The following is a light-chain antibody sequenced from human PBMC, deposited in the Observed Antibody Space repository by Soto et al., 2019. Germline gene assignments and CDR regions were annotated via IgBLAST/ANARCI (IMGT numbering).Light chain of an antibody. J-gene: IGKJ5*01. CDR3: QQYGSSPIT. CDR1: QSVSSTS. V-gene: IGKV3-20*01. Sequence: EIVLTQSPGTLSLSPGERATLSCRASQSVSSTSLACYRRIPGQAPRLLIYGASSRATGIPDRFSGSGSVTDFTLTISRLEPEDFAVYYCQQYGSSPITFGQGTRLEIK. CDR2: GAS.